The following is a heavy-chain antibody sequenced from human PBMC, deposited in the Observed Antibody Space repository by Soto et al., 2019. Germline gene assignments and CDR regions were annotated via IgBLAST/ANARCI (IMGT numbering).Heavy chain of an antibody. CDR3: VRNSGWYRLDN. V-gene: IGHV3-7*05. Sequence: PGGSLRLSCGTSGFTFRSYWMTWVRQAPGKGLGWVANIKGDGTAEEYAGSVKGRFTISRDNADNVLYLQMTSLTADDTAVYYCVRNSGWYRLDNWGQGALVTVSS. J-gene: IGHJ4*02. CDR1: GFTFRSYW. CDR2: IKGDGTAE. D-gene: IGHD6-19*01.